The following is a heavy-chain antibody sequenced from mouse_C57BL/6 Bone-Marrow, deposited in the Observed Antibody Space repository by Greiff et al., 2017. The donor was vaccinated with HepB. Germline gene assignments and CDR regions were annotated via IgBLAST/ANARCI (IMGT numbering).Heavy chain of an antibody. CDR3: ERRDTYGNYGNWFAY. V-gene: IGHV5-6*02. Sequence: EVKLVESGGDLVKPGGSLKLSCAASGFTFSSYGMSWVRQTPDKRLEWVATISSGGSYTYYPDSVKGRFTISRDNAKNTLYLQMSSLKSEDTAMYYCERRDTYGNYGNWFAYWGQGTLVTVSA. CDR1: GFTFSSYG. J-gene: IGHJ3*01. D-gene: IGHD2-1*01. CDR2: ISSGGSYT.